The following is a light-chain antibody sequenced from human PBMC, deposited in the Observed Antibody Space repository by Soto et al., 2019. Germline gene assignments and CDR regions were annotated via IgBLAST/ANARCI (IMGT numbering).Light chain of an antibody. CDR3: QQYYTYWHM. Sequence: DIQMTQSPSTLSASVGDRVIITCRASQSISDYLAWYQQKPGKAPKLLIYDASNLESGVPSTFSGGGSGTEFTLTISSLQPDDFATYYCQQYYTYWHMFGQGTRVEIK. CDR2: DAS. V-gene: IGKV1-5*01. CDR1: QSISDY. J-gene: IGKJ1*01.